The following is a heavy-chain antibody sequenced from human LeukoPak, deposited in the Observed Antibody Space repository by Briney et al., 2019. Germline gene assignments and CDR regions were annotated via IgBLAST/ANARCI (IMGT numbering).Heavy chain of an antibody. CDR1: GGSISSSSYY. V-gene: IGHV4-39*01. J-gene: IGHJ6*02. CDR2: IYYSGST. Sequence: KTSETLSLTCTVSGGSISSSSYYWGWIRQPPGKGLEWIVSIYYSGSTYYYPSLKSRVTISVDTSKNQFSLKLSSVTAADTAVYYCARRAVTTSLYYYGMDVWGQGTTVTVSS. CDR3: ARRAVTTSLYYYGMDV. D-gene: IGHD4-17*01.